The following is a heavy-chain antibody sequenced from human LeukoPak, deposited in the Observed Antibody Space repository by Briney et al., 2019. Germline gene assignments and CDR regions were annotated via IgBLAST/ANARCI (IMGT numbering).Heavy chain of an antibody. V-gene: IGHV3-15*01. CDR1: GFTFSSYG. J-gene: IGHJ4*02. CDR2: IKSKNDDGTT. Sequence: PGGTLRLSCAAPGFTFSSYGMSWVRQAPGKGLEWVGRIKSKNDDGTTDYAAPVKGRFTISRDDSKNTLYLQMKSLKTEDTAVYYCTTDWVRYGSGIDYWGQGTLVTVSS. D-gene: IGHD3-10*01. CDR3: TTDWVRYGSGIDY.